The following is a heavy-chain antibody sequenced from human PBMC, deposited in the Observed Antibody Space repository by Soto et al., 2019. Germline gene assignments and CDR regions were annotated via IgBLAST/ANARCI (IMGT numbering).Heavy chain of an antibody. CDR2: IYYSGST. J-gene: IGHJ6*02. D-gene: IGHD1-26*01. Sequence: SETLSLTCTVSGGSISSGGYYWSWIRQHPGKGLEWIGYIYYSGSTYYNPSLMSRVTISVDTSKNQFSLQLSSVTAADTAVYYCARDLVGADYYYYGMDVWGQGTTVTVSS. V-gene: IGHV4-31*03. CDR1: GGSISSGGYY. CDR3: ARDLVGADYYYYGMDV.